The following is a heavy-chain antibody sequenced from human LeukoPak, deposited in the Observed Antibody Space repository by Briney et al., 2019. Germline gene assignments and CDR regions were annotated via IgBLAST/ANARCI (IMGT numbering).Heavy chain of an antibody. CDR2: ISAYNGNT. CDR3: AREGLVAIFGVVDYYYYMDV. D-gene: IGHD3-3*01. CDR1: GYTFTSYG. J-gene: IGHJ6*03. V-gene: IGHV1-18*01. Sequence: ASVTVSCKASGYTFTSYGISWVRQAPGQGLEWMGWISAYNGNTNYAQKLQGRVTMTTDTSTSTAYMELRSLRSDDTAVYYCAREGLVAIFGVVDYYYYMDVWGKGTTVTVSS.